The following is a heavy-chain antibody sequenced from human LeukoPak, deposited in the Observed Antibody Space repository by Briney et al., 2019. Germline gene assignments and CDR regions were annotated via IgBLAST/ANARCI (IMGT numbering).Heavy chain of an antibody. V-gene: IGHV4-59*01. CDR2: IYYSGST. J-gene: IGHJ6*03. Sequence: PSETLSLTCTVSGGSISSYDWSWIRQPPGQGLEWIGYIYYSGSTNYNPSLKSRVTISVDTSKNQFSLKLSSVTAADTAVYYCAGGGSDGYSYGSFYYMDVWGKGTTVTVSS. CDR1: GGSISSYD. CDR3: AGGGSDGYSYGSFYYMDV. D-gene: IGHD5-18*01.